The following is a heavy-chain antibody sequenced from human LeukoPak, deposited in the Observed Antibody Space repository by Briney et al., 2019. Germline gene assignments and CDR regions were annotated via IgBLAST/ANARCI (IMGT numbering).Heavy chain of an antibody. D-gene: IGHD3-10*01. CDR2: ISSSSSTI. J-gene: IGHJ4*02. CDR1: GFTFSTYS. CDR3: ARTSGLLWFGELSIFDY. V-gene: IGHV3-48*01. Sequence: SGGSLRLSCAASGFTFSTYSMNWVRQAPGKGLEWVSYISSSSSTIFYADSVKGRFTISRDNSKNTLYLQMNSLRAEDTAVYYCARTSGLLWFGELSIFDYWGQGTLVTVSS.